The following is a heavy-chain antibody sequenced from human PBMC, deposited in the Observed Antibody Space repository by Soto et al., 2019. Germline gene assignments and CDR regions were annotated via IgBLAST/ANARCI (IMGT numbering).Heavy chain of an antibody. CDR1: GFNFGAYA. CDR3: AKDRSENFWVYYYAMDV. V-gene: IGHV3-23*01. CDR2: ISGSSSGT. J-gene: IGHJ6*02. Sequence: EARLLESGGGLIQPGGSLRLSCAPSGFNFGAYAMSWVRQAPGKGLEWVSGISGSSSGTYYTDSVKGRFTISRDNSKNTVYLQMNSLRGEDTAVYYCAKDRSENFWVYYYAMDVWGQGTAVTVSS. D-gene: IGHD6-19*01.